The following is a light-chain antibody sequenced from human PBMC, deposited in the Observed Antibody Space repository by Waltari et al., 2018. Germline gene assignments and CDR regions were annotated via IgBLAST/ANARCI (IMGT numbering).Light chain of an antibody. CDR2: DVN. V-gene: IGLV2-11*01. J-gene: IGLJ1*01. Sequence: QSALTQHRPVSGSPGQSVTISCTGTSSDVGAYNYVSWYQHHPGKAPKLMIYDVNKRPSGVPDRFSGSKSGNTASLTISGLQAEDEADYHCCSYAGSSLHYVFGTVTKVTVL. CDR3: CSYAGSSLHYV. CDR1: SSDVGAYNY.